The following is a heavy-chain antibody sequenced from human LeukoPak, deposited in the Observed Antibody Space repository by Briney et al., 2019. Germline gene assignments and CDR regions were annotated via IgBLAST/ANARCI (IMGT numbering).Heavy chain of an antibody. V-gene: IGHV3-48*03. D-gene: IGHD1-1*01. CDR2: ISSSGSTI. CDR3: ARGASNWNFDYYGMDV. CDR1: GFTFSSCE. Sequence: AGGSLRLSCAASGFTFSSCEMNWVRQAPGKGLEWVSYISSSGSTIYYAASVQGRFTISRDNAKNSLYLQMNSLRAEDTAVYYCARGASNWNFDYYGMDVWGQGTTVTVSS. J-gene: IGHJ6*02.